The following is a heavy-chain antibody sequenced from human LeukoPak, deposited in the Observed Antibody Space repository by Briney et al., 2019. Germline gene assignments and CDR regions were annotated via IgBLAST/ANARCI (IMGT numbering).Heavy chain of an antibody. CDR2: IYSGGST. J-gene: IGHJ6*03. Sequence: GGSLRLSCAASGFTFSSYWMSWVRQAPGKGLEWVSVIYSGGSTYYADSVKGRFTISRDNSKNTLYLQMNSLRAEDTAVYYCARGTNYYYYMDVWGKGTTVTISS. CDR3: ARGTNYYYYMDV. V-gene: IGHV3-53*01. CDR1: GFTFSSYW.